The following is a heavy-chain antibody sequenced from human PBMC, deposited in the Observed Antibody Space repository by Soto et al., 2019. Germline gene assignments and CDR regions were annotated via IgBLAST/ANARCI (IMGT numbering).Heavy chain of an antibody. CDR2: ISANTGDT. J-gene: IGHJ5*02. CDR3: ATDKGDFTFGP. D-gene: IGHD3-3*01. CDR1: GYSFSTTG. Sequence: QVQLAQSGAEVKKPGASVTVSCKASGYSFSTTGVSWGRQPPGQGLEWMGWISANTGDTLYAEKFEDRITLTADTPTTTAYMELRSLRPDDTATYFCATDKGDFTFGPWGQGTLITVSS. V-gene: IGHV1-18*04.